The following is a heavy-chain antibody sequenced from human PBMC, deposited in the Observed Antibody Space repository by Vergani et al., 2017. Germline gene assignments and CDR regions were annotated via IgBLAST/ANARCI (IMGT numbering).Heavy chain of an antibody. CDR3: ATPKVTTHNYSGMDV. V-gene: IGHV3-21*01. D-gene: IGHD4-17*01. J-gene: IGHJ6*02. CDR2: ISSSSSYI. CDR1: GFTFSTYS. Sequence: EVQLVESGGGLVKPGGSLRLSCGASGFTFSTYSMIWVRQAPGKGLEWVSSISSSSSYIYWADSVKGRFTISRDNAKNSLYLQMNSLRAEDTAVYYCATPKVTTHNYSGMDVWGRGTTVTVSS.